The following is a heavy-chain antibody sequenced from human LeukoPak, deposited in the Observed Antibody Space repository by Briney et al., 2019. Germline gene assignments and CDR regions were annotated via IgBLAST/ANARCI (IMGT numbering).Heavy chain of an antibody. J-gene: IGHJ5*02. CDR2: SSNDGGHI. V-gene: IGHV3-30*18. D-gene: IGHD2-2*01. CDR3: AKGCSSTSCAKEFDL. Sequence: GGSLRLSCAGSGFNFSNYAINWVRQAPGKGLEWVAGSSNDGGHIYYGDSVKGRFIISRDKAKSTVYMEMSSLRAEDTAVYYCAKGCSSTSCAKEFDLWGEGTLVTVS. CDR1: GFNFSNYA.